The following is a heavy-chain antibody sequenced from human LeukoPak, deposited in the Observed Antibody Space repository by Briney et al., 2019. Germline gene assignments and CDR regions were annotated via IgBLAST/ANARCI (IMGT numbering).Heavy chain of an antibody. CDR3: ARELYWDGIDI. D-gene: IGHD2-8*02. Sequence: SEAPSLTCAVTGSSFSRFYGGWLRQLPGKGLEWNGQITEHRGTTYKPSPRSQVTISLDKSNTQFSLTQSSVSAADTSIYHCARELYWDGIDIWGQGTMVTVSS. J-gene: IGHJ3*02. CDR2: ITEHRGT. V-gene: IGHV4-34*01. CDR1: GSSFSRFY.